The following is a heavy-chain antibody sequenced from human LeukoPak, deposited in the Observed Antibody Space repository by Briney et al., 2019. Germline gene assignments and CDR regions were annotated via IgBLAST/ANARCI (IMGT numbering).Heavy chain of an antibody. V-gene: IGHV4-61*02. D-gene: IGHD5-18*01. CDR2: IYTSGCT. CDR1: GGSISNGSYY. Sequence: SENLSRTCSGSGGSISNGSYYWSWIRQPAGKGLEWIGRIYTSGCTNYNPSLNTRATNSVETSNNQVSLKLSSVTAAVTAVYYCARASTSYGHNWFGPWGQGTLVTVSS. CDR3: ARASTSYGHNWFGP. J-gene: IGHJ5*02.